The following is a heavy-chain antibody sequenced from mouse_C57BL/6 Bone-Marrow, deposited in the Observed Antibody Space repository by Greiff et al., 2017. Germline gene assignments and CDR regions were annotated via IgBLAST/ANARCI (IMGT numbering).Heavy chain of an antibody. D-gene: IGHD2-3*01. CDR3: ARVYDGFFAY. CDR2: ISYDGSN. V-gene: IGHV3-6*01. J-gene: IGHJ3*01. CDR1: GYSITSGYY. Sequence: EVQRVESGPGLVKPSQSLSLTCSVTGYSITSGYYWNWIRQFPGNKLEWMGYISYDGSNNYNPSLKNRISITRDTSKNQFFLKLNSVTTEDTATYYCARVYDGFFAYWGQGTLVTVSA.